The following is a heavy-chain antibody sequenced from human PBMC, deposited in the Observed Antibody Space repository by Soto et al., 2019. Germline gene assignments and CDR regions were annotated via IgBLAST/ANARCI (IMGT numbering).Heavy chain of an antibody. J-gene: IGHJ4*02. CDR1: GFTFSNFG. Sequence: PVRSPRAPSLAFGFTFSNFGMHWVRQPTGKGLEWVAVIWYDASNKYYADSVKGRFTISRDNTKNTMYLQMNSLRADDTAVYYCARDPIGPGIFDFLGQGSLVTGSS. V-gene: IGHV3-33*01. D-gene: IGHD1-26*01. CDR2: IWYDASNK. CDR3: ARDPIGPGIFDF.